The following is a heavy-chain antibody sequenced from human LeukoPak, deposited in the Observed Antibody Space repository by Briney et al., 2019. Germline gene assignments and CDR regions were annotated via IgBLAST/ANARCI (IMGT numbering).Heavy chain of an antibody. V-gene: IGHV3-49*04. Sequence: PGGSLRLSCTASGFTFGDYAMSWVRQAPGKGLEWVGFIRSKAYGGTTEYAASVKGRFTISRDDSKSIAYLQMNSLKTEDAAVYYCTGDYYDSSGYYFFDYWGQGTLVTVSS. J-gene: IGHJ4*02. CDR3: TGDYYDSSGYYFFDY. CDR2: IRSKAYGGTT. CDR1: GFTFGDYA. D-gene: IGHD3-22*01.